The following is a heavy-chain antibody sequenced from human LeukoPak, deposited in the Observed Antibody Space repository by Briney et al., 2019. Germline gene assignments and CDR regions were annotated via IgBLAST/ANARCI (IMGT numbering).Heavy chain of an antibody. CDR1: GFTVSSNY. D-gene: IGHD4-23*01. V-gene: IGHV3-53*01. CDR3: AREEGGNVFDY. Sequence: GGSLRLSCAASGFTVSSNYMSWVRQAPGKGLEWVSVIYSGGSTYYADSVKGRFTISRDNSKNTLYLQMNSLRAEDTAVYYCAREEGGNVFDYWSQGTLVTVSS. J-gene: IGHJ4*02. CDR2: IYSGGST.